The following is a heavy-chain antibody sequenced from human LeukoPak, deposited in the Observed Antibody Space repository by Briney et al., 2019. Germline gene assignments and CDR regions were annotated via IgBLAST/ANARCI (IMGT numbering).Heavy chain of an antibody. V-gene: IGHV1-2*02. CDR3: ASPQKTYYDFWSGYYIGSFDY. J-gene: IGHJ4*02. Sequence: GASVKVSCKASGYTFTGYYMHWVRQAPGQGLEWMGWINPNSGGTNYAQKFQGRVTMTRDTSISTAYMELSRLRSDDTAVYYCASPQKTYYDFWSGYYIGSFDYWGQGTLVTVSS. CDR1: GYTFTGYY. CDR2: INPNSGGT. D-gene: IGHD3-3*01.